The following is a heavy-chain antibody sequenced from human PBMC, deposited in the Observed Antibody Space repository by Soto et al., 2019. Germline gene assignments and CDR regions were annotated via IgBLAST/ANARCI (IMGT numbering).Heavy chain of an antibody. CDR1: GYTFTSYA. J-gene: IGHJ4*02. Sequence: ASVKVSCKASGYTFTSYAMHWVRQAPGQRLEWMGWINAGNGNTKYSQKFQGRVTITRDTSASTAYMELSSLRSEDTAVYYCARDVYSSGWYDYWGQGTLVTVSS. D-gene: IGHD6-19*01. CDR3: ARDVYSSGWYDY. V-gene: IGHV1-3*01. CDR2: INAGNGNT.